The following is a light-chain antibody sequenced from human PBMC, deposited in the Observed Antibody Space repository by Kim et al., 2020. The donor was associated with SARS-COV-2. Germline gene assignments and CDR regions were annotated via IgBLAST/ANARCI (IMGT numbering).Light chain of an antibody. CDR2: GTN. CDR3: NSRDDV. J-gene: IGLJ1*01. CDR1: SLRSYY. Sequence: SSGLTQDPAVSVALGQTVRITCQGDSLRSYYANWYQQKPGQAPLVVIYGTNNRPSGIPDRFSGSSSGNTAFLTITGAQAEDEADYYCNSRDDVFGTGTKVTVL. V-gene: IGLV3-19*01.